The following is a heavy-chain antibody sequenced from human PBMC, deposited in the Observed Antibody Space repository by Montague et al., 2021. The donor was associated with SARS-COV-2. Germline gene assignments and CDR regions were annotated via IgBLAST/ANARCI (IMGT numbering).Heavy chain of an antibody. CDR1: GFSLSTSGMC. CDR2: IDWDDDK. J-gene: IGHJ4*02. CDR3: ARSHYDILTGYYTVFDY. V-gene: IGHV2-70*01. Sequence: PALVKPTQTLTLTCTFSGFSLSTSGMCVSWIRQPPGKALEWLALIDWDDDKYYSTSLKTRLTISKDTSKNQVVLTMTNMDPVDTATYYCARSHYDILTGYYTVFDYWGQETLVTVSS. D-gene: IGHD3-9*01.